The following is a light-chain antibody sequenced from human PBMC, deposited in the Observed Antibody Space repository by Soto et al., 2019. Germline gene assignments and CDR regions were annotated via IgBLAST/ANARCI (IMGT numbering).Light chain of an antibody. CDR3: LQQYSYPLS. Sequence: DIQMTQSPSSLSASVGDRVTITCRASQDSRTELGWYQQKPGKAPQRLIYAASRLQSGVPSRFIGSASGTEFTLTIRGLQPGDSANSYCLQQYSYPLSFDGGPKVEIK. CDR1: QDSRTE. J-gene: IGKJ4*01. V-gene: IGKV1-17*01. CDR2: AAS.